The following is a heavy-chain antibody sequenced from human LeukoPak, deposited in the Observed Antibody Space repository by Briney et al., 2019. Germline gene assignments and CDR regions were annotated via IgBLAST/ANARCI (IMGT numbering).Heavy chain of an antibody. CDR1: GFTFSSYA. CDR3: AKDHYGDYGALDY. J-gene: IGHJ4*02. Sequence: PGGSLRLSCAASGFTFSSYAVSWVRQAPGKGLEWVSAISGYGGSTYYADSVKGRSTISRDNSKNTLYLQMNSLRAEDTAVYYCAKDHYGDYGALDYWGQGTLVTVSS. D-gene: IGHD4-17*01. CDR2: ISGYGGST. V-gene: IGHV3-23*01.